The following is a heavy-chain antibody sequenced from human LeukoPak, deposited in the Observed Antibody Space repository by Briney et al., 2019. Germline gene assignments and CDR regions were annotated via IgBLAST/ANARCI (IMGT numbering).Heavy chain of an antibody. CDR3: AREEVKSFDN. V-gene: IGHV3-7*03. J-gene: IGHJ4*02. CDR2: IKGDGSET. Sequence: HPGGSLRLSCAASGFTFNSYAMTWVRQAPGKGLEWVANIKGDGSETSYVTSVRGRFTISRDNAKNSLYLQMNNLRVEDTAVYYCAREEVKSFDNWGQGTLVTVSS. CDR1: GFTFNSYA.